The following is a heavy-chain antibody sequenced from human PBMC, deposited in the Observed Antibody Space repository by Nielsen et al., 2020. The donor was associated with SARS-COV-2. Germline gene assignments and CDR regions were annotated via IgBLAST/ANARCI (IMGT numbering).Heavy chain of an antibody. D-gene: IGHD5-18*01. V-gene: IGHV4-30-4*01. CDR2: IYYSENT. CDR3: ARGVRRGYSYRFNL. J-gene: IGHJ2*01. CDR1: GGSISSGHFY. Sequence: SETLSLTCTVSGGSISSGHFYWSWIRQPPGKVLEWIGYIYYSENTYYNPSLKSRVTVSLDTSKNHFSLKLDSVTAADSAVYYCARGVRRGYSYRFNLWGRGTLVSVSS.